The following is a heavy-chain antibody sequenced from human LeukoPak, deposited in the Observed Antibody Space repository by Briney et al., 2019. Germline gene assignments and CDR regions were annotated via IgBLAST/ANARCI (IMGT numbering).Heavy chain of an antibody. V-gene: IGHV5-51*01. Sequence: PGESLKISCKGSGYSFTSYWIGWVRQMPGKGLEWMGMIYPGDSDTRYSPSFQGQVTISADKSISTAYLQWSSLKASDTAMYYCARLGEYSSGWQYYYYYGMDVWGQGTTVTVSS. CDR3: ARLGEYSSGWQYYYYYGMDV. D-gene: IGHD6-19*01. CDR2: IYPGDSDT. J-gene: IGHJ6*02. CDR1: GYSFTSYW.